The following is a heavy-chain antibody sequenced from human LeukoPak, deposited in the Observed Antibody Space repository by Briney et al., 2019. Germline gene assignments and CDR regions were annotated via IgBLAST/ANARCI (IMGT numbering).Heavy chain of an antibody. V-gene: IGHV4-4*07. J-gene: IGHJ4*02. D-gene: IGHD6-13*01. CDR3: AXGWXSXXXXXY. CDR2: IYTSGST. CDR1: GGSISSYY. Sequence: SETLSLTCTVSGGSISSYYWSWIRQPAGKGLEWIGRIYTSGSTNYNPSLKSRVTMSVDTSKNQFSLKLSSVTAADTAVYYCAXGWXSXXXXXYWGXGTLXTVSS.